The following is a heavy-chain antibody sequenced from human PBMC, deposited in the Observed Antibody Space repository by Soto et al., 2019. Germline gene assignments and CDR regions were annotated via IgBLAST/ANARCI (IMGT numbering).Heavy chain of an antibody. D-gene: IGHD1-26*01. J-gene: IGHJ4*02. V-gene: IGHV1-2*02. CDR3: GRGRSGQIVVFY. CDR1: GYTFTGHY. Sequence: ASVKVSCKTSGYTFTGHYIHWVRQAPQQGPEWMGEIGPESGATRYAQKFRGRVTMTMDTSITTVYMELKNLSPDDTAVYYCGRGRSGQIVVFYWGQGTPVTVSS. CDR2: IGPESGAT.